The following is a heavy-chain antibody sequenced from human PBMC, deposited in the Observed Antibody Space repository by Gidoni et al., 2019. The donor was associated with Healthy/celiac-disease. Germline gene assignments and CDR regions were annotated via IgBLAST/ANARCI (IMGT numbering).Heavy chain of an antibody. D-gene: IGHD3-10*01. CDR1: GGTFSSYA. CDR3: ARPGSAEANYYGGGYGMDV. J-gene: IGHJ6*02. Sequence: QVQLVQSGAEVKKPGSSVKVSCKASGGTFSSYAIRWVRQAPGQGLEWMGGIIPIFGTANYAQKFQGRVTITADESTSTAYMELSSLRSEDTAVYYCARPGSAEANYYGGGYGMDVWGQGTTVTVSS. CDR2: IIPIFGTA. V-gene: IGHV1-69*01.